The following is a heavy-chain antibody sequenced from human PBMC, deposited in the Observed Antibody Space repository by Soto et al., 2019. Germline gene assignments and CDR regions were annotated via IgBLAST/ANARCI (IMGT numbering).Heavy chain of an antibody. CDR3: AKASFYGSGSYSFDY. Sequence: VQLVESGGGVVQPGRSLRLSCAASGFTFSSYGMHWVRQAPGKGLEWVAVISYDGSNKYYADSVKGRFTISRDNSKNTLYLQMNSLRAEDTAVYYCAKASFYGSGSYSFDYWGQGTLVTVSS. CDR1: GFTFSSYG. CDR2: ISYDGSNK. J-gene: IGHJ4*02. D-gene: IGHD3-10*01. V-gene: IGHV3-30*18.